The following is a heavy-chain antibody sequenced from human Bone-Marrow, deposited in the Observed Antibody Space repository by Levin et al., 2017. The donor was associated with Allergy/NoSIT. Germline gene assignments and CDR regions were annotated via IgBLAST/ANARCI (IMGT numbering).Heavy chain of an antibody. CDR3: ARDEKEWLIQVDEFCKE. CDR2: ISAYNGKT. J-gene: IGHJ1*01. V-gene: IGHV1-18*01. D-gene: IGHD6-19*01. CDR1: GYTFQHYG. Sequence: ASVKVSCKASGYTFQHYGVSWVRQAPGQGLEWMGWISAYNGKTTHAQKFQGRVTMTTNTSTNIVYLELRSLRSDDTAVYYCARDEKEWLIQVDEFCKEWGQGTLVTVSS.